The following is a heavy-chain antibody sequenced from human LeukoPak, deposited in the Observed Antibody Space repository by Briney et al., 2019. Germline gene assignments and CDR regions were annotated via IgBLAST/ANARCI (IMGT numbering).Heavy chain of an antibody. V-gene: IGHV3-23*01. CDR2: IFGSGGSA. J-gene: IGHJ4*02. D-gene: IGHD6-19*01. CDR3: AKTTTGYSSGRYPGWPVDY. Sequence: GGSLRLSCAASGFVFNSYAMYWVRQAPGKGLEWVSGIFGSGGSAHYADSVKGRFTISRDNSKNTVYLQMDSLRVEDTAVYYCAKTTTGYSSGRYPGWPVDYWGQGTLVTVSS. CDR1: GFVFNSYA.